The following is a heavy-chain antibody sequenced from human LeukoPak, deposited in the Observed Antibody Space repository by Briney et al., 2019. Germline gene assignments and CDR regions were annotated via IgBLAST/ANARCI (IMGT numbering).Heavy chain of an antibody. D-gene: IGHD6-13*01. CDR1: GFTFSSDY. J-gene: IGHJ3*02. CDR3: GIEDSCRWEGLGAFDI. V-gene: IGHV3-53*01. CDR2: IYSGGST. Sequence: PGGSLRLSCAASGFTFSSDYMRCVRQAPGKGREWVSLIYSGGSTHYSASVKGRFTISRNNSKNTPVLQIKNLRADDTAVYYCGIEDSCRWEGLGAFDIWGQGTMVTVSS.